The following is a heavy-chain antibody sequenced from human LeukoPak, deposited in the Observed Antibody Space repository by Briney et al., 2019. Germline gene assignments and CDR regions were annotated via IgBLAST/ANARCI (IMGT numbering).Heavy chain of an antibody. CDR2: IIPIFGTA. CDR1: GGTFSSYA. V-gene: IGHV1-69*06. J-gene: IGHJ5*02. Sequence: ASVKVSCKASGGTFSSYAISWVRQAPGQGLEWMGGIIPIFGTANYAQKFQGRVTITADKSTSTAYMELSSLRSEDTAVYYCARDLNRDGYNYWRFDPWGQGTLVTVSS. D-gene: IGHD5-24*01. CDR3: ARDLNRDGYNYWRFDP.